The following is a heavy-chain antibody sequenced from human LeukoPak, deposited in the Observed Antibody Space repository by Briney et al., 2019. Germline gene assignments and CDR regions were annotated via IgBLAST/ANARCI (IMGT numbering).Heavy chain of an antibody. D-gene: IGHD3-10*01. CDR1: GFTFSSYG. J-gene: IGHJ3*02. Sequence: PGGSLRLSCAASGFTFSSYGMHWVRQAPGKGLEWVAVISYDGSNKYYADSVKGRFTISRDNSKNTLYLQMNSLRAEDTAVYYCAKAGAGEAFDIWGQGTMVTVSS. CDR3: AKAGAGEAFDI. CDR2: ISYDGSNK. V-gene: IGHV3-30*18.